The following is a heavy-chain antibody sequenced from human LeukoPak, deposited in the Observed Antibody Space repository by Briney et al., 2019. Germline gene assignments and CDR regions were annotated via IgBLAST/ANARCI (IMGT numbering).Heavy chain of an antibody. D-gene: IGHD3-10*02. Sequence: SETLSLTCTVSGGSITSPENYWGWVRQPPGKGLEWIGNIYYSGDTYYNSSLRSRVTLYVDTSQNHFSLRLTSMTAADTAVYYCASIFYYSVPFWGQGALVIVSS. CDR3: ASIFYYSVPF. CDR2: IYYSGDT. J-gene: IGHJ4*02. V-gene: IGHV4-39*02. CDR1: GGSITSPENY.